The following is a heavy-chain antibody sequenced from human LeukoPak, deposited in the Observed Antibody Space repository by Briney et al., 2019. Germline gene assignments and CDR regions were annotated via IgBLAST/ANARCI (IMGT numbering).Heavy chain of an antibody. J-gene: IGHJ5*02. CDR1: RFTHSSYE. CDR2: INSSGSSI. V-gene: IGHV3-48*03. CDR3: ARGLYYDCWSGYSFSNWFDP. D-gene: IGHD3-3*01. Sequence: GGSLRLSCAASRFTHSSYEMNWLRPAGAREVAGVSHINSSGSSIYLADSVKGRFTISRDNAKNSVYLQMNSLRAKDTAVYYCARGLYYDCWSGYSFSNWFDPWGQGTLVTVSS.